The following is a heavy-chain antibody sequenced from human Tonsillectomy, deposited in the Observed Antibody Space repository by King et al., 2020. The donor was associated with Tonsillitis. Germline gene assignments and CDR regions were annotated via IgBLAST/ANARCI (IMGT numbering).Heavy chain of an antibody. D-gene: IGHD3-10*01. V-gene: IGHV3-23*03. Sequence: VQLVESGGGLVQPGGSLRLSCAASGFTFSSYAMSWVRQAPGKGLEWVSVIYSDAFSTYYADSVKGRFTISRDNSKNTLYLQMNSLRAEDTAVYYCAKALGENWGQGPLVTVSS. CDR2: IYSDAFST. CDR3: AKALGEN. CDR1: GFTFSSYA. J-gene: IGHJ4*02.